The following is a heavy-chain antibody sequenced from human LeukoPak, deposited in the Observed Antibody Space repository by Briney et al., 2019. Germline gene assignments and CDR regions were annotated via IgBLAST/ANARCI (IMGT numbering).Heavy chain of an antibody. CDR1: GYTFTSYG. Sequence: GASVKVSCKASGYTFTSYGISWVRQAPGQALGWMGWISAYNGNTNYAQKLQGRVTMTRDTSTRTAYLELRSLRSDDTAVYYCAREGPPHYYDSSGYTHWGQGTLVTVSS. CDR3: AREGPPHYYDSSGYTH. J-gene: IGHJ4*02. V-gene: IGHV1-18*01. CDR2: ISAYNGNT. D-gene: IGHD3-22*01.